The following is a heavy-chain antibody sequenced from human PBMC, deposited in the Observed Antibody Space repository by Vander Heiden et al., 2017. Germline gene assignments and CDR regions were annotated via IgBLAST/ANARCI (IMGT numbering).Heavy chain of an antibody. V-gene: IGHV3-11*01. CDR1: GFPFSDYY. CDR2: ISSSGSTI. J-gene: IGHJ4*02. D-gene: IGHD3-22*01. CDR3: ARDYYDSSGYSYDFDY. Sequence: QVQLVESGGGLVKPGASLRPSCAASGFPFSDYYMSWIRQAPGKGLEWVSYISSSGSTIYYADSVKGRFTISRDNAKNSLYLQMNSLRAEDTAVYYCARDYYDSSGYSYDFDYWGQGTLVTVSS.